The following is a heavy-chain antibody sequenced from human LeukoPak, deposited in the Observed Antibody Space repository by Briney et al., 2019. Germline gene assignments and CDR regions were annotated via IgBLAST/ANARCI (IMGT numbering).Heavy chain of an antibody. Sequence: PSETLSLTCTVSSYSIRSGYYWGWIRQPPGKGLEWIGSIYYSGSTYYNPSLKSRVTISVDTSKNQFSLKLSSVTAADTAVYYCARGVAGTFDYWGQGTLVTVSS. CDR3: ARGVAGTFDY. V-gene: IGHV4-38-2*02. CDR1: SYSIRSGYY. CDR2: IYYSGST. D-gene: IGHD6-19*01. J-gene: IGHJ4*02.